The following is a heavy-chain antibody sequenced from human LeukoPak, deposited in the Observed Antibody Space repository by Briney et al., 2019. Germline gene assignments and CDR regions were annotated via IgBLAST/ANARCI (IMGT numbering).Heavy chain of an antibody. CDR3: ARAGIAARLFDY. CDR1: GGSFSGYY. J-gene: IGHJ4*02. Sequence: SETLSLTCAVYGGSFSGYYWSWIRQPPGKGLEWIGEINHSGSTNYNPSLKSRVTISVDTSKNQFSLKLSSVTAADTAVYYCARAGIAARLFDYWGRGTLVTVSS. CDR2: INHSGST. D-gene: IGHD6-6*01. V-gene: IGHV4-34*01.